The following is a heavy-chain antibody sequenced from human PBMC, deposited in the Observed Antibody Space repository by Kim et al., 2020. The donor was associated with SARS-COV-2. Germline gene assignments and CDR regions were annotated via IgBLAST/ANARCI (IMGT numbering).Heavy chain of an antibody. CDR1: GDSVSSNSAA. D-gene: IGHD6-13*01. V-gene: IGHV6-1*01. CDR2: TYYRSKWYN. Sequence: SQTLSLTCAISGDSVSSNSAAWNWIRQSPSRGLEWLGRTYYRSKWYNYYAVSVKSRITINPDTSKNQFSLQLNSVTPEDTAVYYCATQVGAAAGFSIRFDYWGQGTLVTVSS. J-gene: IGHJ4*02. CDR3: ATQVGAAAGFSIRFDY.